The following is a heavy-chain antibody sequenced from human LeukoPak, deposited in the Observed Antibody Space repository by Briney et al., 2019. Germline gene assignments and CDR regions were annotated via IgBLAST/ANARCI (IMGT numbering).Heavy chain of an antibody. Sequence: SGGSLRLSCAASGYTVSSNYMSWVRQAPGKGLKWVSVIYSGGSTYYADSVKGRFTISRDNSRNTLYLQMNSLRAEDTAVYYCARDHQHYYGSGSYYNYWGQGTLVTVSS. CDR3: ARDHQHYYGSGSYYNY. D-gene: IGHD3-10*01. J-gene: IGHJ4*02. V-gene: IGHV3-53*01. CDR1: GYTVSSNY. CDR2: IYSGGST.